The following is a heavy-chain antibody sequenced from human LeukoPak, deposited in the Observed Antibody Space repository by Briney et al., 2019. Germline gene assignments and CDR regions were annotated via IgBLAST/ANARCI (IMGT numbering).Heavy chain of an antibody. Sequence: GASVKVSCKASGYTFTGYYMHWVRQAPGQGLEWMGRINPNSGGTNYAQKFQGRVTMTRDTSISTAYMELSRLRSDDTAVYYCARDLLGILECSDGFDPLGQGTLVTVSS. CDR2: INPNSGGT. CDR1: GYTFTGYY. V-gene: IGHV1-2*06. D-gene: IGHD3-3*01. J-gene: IGHJ5*02. CDR3: ARDLLGILECSDGFDP.